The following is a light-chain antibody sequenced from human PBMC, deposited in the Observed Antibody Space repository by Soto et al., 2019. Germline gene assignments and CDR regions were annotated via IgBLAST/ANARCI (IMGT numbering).Light chain of an antibody. CDR3: QQYSSSRT. V-gene: IGKV3-20*01. J-gene: IGKJ1*01. CDR2: GAS. Sequence: EIVLTQSPGTLSLSPGERATLSCRASQSVSSSYLAWYQQKPGQAPRLLIYGASSRATGIPARFSGSGSGTDFTLTITRLEPEDFAVYYCQQYSSSRTFGQGTKVDIK. CDR1: QSVSSSY.